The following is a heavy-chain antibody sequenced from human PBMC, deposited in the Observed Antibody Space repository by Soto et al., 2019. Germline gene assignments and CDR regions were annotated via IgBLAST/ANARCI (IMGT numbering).Heavy chain of an antibody. V-gene: IGHV4-4*07. J-gene: IGHJ5*02. CDR3: ARVVGCSGGSCYPFDP. CDR2: ISTSVTT. CDR1: GASISNYF. D-gene: IGHD2-15*01. Sequence: SETLSLTCTVSGASISNYFWTWIRQPAGKGLDWIGRISTSVTTNYNPSLKSRVTMSVDTSKNHFSLNLSSVTAADTAVYYCARVVGCSGGSCYPFDPWGQGTLVTVSS.